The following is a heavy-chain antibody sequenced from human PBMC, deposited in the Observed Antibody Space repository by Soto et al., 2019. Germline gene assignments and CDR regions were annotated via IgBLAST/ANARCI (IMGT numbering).Heavy chain of an antibody. V-gene: IGHV1-69*13. CDR3: TRDLGSGWYNY. J-gene: IGHJ4*02. Sequence: SVKVSCQASGGTFSSYAISWVRQAPGQGLEWMGGIIPIFGTANYAQNFQGRVTNAADESTNTAYMELSSLRSEDTAVYYCTRDLGSGWYNYWGQGTLVTVS. CDR2: IIPIFGTA. D-gene: IGHD6-19*01. CDR1: GGTFSSYA.